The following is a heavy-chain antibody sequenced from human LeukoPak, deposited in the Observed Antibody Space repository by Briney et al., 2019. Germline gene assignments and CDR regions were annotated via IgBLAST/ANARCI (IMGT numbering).Heavy chain of an antibody. J-gene: IGHJ5*02. V-gene: IGHV1-2*02. Sequence: ASVKVSCKASGYTFTGYYMHWVRQAPGQGLEWMGWINPNSGGTNYAQKFQGRVTMTRDTSISTAYMELSRLRSDDTAVYYCARDDYDFWSGYFENWFVPWGQGTLVTVSS. CDR3: ARDDYDFWSGYFENWFVP. CDR1: GYTFTGYY. D-gene: IGHD3-3*01. CDR2: INPNSGGT.